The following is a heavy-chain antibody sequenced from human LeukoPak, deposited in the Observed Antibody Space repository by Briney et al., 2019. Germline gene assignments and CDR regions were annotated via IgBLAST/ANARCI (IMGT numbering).Heavy chain of an antibody. CDR1: GFTFSSHA. CDR2: ISGSGGST. Sequence: GGSLRLSCAASGFTFSSHAMSSVRQAPGKGLEWASAISGSGGSTYYADSVKGRFTISRDNSKNTLYLQMNSLRAEDTAVYYCAKAGYGSGSYFCDYWGQGTLVTVSS. J-gene: IGHJ4*02. D-gene: IGHD3-10*01. V-gene: IGHV3-23*01. CDR3: AKAGYGSGSYFCDY.